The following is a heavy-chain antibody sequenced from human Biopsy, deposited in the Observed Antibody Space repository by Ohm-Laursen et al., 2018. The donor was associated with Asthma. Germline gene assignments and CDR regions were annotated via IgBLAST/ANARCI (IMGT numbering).Heavy chain of an antibody. D-gene: IGHD3-9*01. Sequence: ASVKVSCKAPGYNFISFAIHWVRQAPGQRLEWMGWVNTGNGDTKYSQKFQGRVTITRDTSTSTAYMELRSLRSEDTATYYCARTYYDFLTGQVKDVFGVWGQGTMVTVSS. CDR2: VNTGNGDT. CDR3: ARTYYDFLTGQVKDVFGV. CDR1: GYNFISFA. V-gene: IGHV1-3*04. J-gene: IGHJ3*01.